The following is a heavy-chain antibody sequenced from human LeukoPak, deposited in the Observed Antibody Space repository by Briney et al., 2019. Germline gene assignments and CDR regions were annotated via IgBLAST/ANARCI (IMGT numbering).Heavy chain of an antibody. CDR2: IYHSGST. J-gene: IGHJ4*02. Sequence: PSQTLSLTCTVSGGSISSGGYYWSWIRQPPGKGLEWIGYIYHSGSTYYNPSLKSRVTISVDRSKNQFSLKLSSVTAADTAVYYCASFPGPNFWSGYQDYWGQGTLVTVSS. D-gene: IGHD3-3*01. CDR1: GGSISSGGYY. CDR3: ASFPGPNFWSGYQDY. V-gene: IGHV4-30-2*01.